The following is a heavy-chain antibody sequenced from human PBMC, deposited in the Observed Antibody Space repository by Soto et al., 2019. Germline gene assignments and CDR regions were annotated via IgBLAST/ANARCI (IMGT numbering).Heavy chain of an antibody. CDR2: IYTSGSP. V-gene: IGHV4-4*07. CDR3: AREKSLAARLIDY. J-gene: IGHJ4*02. Sequence: PSETPDLGCAASGGSGSSYCWSWILQPAGKGLEWIGRIYTSGSPNYNPSLKSRVTMSVDTSKNQFSLKLSSVTAADTAVYYCAREKSLAARLIDYWGQGTLVTVSS. D-gene: IGHD6-6*01. CDR1: GGSGSSYC.